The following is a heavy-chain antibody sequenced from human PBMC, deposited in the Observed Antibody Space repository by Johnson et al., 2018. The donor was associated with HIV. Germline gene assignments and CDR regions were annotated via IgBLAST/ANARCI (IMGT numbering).Heavy chain of an antibody. V-gene: IGHV3-30*04. D-gene: IGHD6-19*01. CDR1: GFTFSSYA. CDR3: ARSPRQWLDRDAFDI. J-gene: IGHJ3*02. CDR2: ISYDGSNK. Sequence: QVQLMESGGGVVQPGRSLRLSCAASGFTFSSYAMHWVRQAPGKGLEWVAVISYDGSNKYYADSVKGRFTISRDNSKNTLYLQMNSLRAEDTAVYYCARSPRQWLDRDAFDIWGQGTMVTVSS.